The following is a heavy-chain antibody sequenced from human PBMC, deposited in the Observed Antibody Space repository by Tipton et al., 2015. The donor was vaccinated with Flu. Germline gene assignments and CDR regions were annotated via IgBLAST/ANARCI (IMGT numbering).Heavy chain of an antibody. D-gene: IGHD5-12*01. V-gene: IGHV4-39*07. Sequence: TLSLTCTVSGGSISRSSYYWGWIRQPPGKGLEWIGRIYYSGSTQYNPSLKSRVTISVDTSKNQFSLKLSSVTAADTAVYYCARDPPTRNWFDPWGQGTLVTVSS. J-gene: IGHJ5*02. CDR2: IYYSGST. CDR1: GGSISRSSYY. CDR3: ARDPPTRNWFDP.